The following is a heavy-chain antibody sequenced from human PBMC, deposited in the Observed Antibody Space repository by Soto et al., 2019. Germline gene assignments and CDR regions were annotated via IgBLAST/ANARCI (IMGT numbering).Heavy chain of an antibody. D-gene: IGHD3-10*01. CDR2: IYSGGST. J-gene: IGHJ6*02. CDR1: GFTVSSNY. Sequence: EVQLVESGGGLIQPGGSLRLSCAASGFTVSSNYMSWVRQAPGKGLEWVSVIYSGGSTYYADSVKGRFTISRDNSKNTXXLXXXXXXXXXXXVYXXXXDGXXXRYGMDVWGQGTTVTVSS. V-gene: IGHV3-53*01. CDR3: XXDGXXXRYGMDV.